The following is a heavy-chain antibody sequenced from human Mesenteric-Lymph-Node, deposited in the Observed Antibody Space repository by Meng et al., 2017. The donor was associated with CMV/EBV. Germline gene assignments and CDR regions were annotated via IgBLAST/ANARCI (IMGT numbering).Heavy chain of an antibody. V-gene: IGHV3-53*01. Sequence: GGSLRLSCAASGFTVSTSYMSWVRQAPGKGLEWVSLIYSGGTTYYADSVKGRFTISRDNAKNTLYLQMNSLRAEDTAVYYCAKADSLIVGTIKCFDYWGQGTLVTVSS. CDR2: IYSGGTT. CDR1: GFTVSTSY. J-gene: IGHJ4*02. CDR3: AKADSLIVGTIKCFDY. D-gene: IGHD1-26*01.